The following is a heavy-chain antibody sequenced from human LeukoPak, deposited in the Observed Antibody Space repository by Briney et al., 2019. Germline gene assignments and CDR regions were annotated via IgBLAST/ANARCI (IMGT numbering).Heavy chain of an antibody. CDR2: IWYDGSNK. CDR1: GFTFSSYG. CDR3: ARDRATKARIGGMDV. V-gene: IGHV3-33*01. Sequence: PGGSLRLSCAASGFTFSSYGMHWVRQAPGKGLEWVAVIWYDGSNKYYADSVKGRFTISRDNAQNSLYLQMNSLSAEDTGIYYCARDRATKARIGGMDVWGQGTTVIVSS. J-gene: IGHJ6*02. D-gene: IGHD5-24*01.